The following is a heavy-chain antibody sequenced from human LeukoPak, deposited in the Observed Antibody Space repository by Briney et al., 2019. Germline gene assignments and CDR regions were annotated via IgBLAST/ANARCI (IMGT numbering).Heavy chain of an antibody. J-gene: IGHJ4*02. Sequence: GGSLRLSCAASGFTFSNYAMHWVRQGLVKGLESMAVVSHDGIQTYYADSVKGRFTIPRDNSKSTLFLQMNSLRAEDTAVYYCARDGGGGYNQIDFWGQGTLVTVSS. CDR1: GFTFSNYA. D-gene: IGHD5-24*01. V-gene: IGHV3-30-3*01. CDR2: VSHDGIQT. CDR3: ARDGGGGYNQIDF.